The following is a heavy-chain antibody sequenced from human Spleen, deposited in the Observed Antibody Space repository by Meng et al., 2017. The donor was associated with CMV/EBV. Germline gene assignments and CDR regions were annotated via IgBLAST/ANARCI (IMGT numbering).Heavy chain of an antibody. CDR1: GFTFSSYA. V-gene: IGHV3-30-3*01. CDR2: ISYDGSNK. Sequence: CAASGFTFSSYAMHWVRQAPGKGLEWVAVISYDGSNKYYADSVKGRFTISRDNSKNTLYLQMNSLRAEDTAVYYCVVVPAAMDWFDPWGQGTLVTVSS. CDR3: VVVPAAMDWFDP. D-gene: IGHD2-2*01. J-gene: IGHJ5*02.